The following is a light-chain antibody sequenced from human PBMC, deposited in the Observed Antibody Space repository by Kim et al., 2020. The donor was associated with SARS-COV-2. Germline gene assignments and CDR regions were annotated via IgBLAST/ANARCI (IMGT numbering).Light chain of an antibody. CDR3: NSRDSSGNHHYV. J-gene: IGLJ1*01. V-gene: IGLV3-19*01. CDR2: GKN. Sequence: LGQTVRITCQGDSLRSYYASWYQQKPVQAPVLVIYGKNNRPSGIPDRFSGSSSGNTASLTITGAQAEDEADYYCNSRDSSGNHHYVFGTGTKVTVL. CDR1: SLRSYY.